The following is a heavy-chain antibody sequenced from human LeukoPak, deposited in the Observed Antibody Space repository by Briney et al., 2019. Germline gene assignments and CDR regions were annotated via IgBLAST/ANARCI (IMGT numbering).Heavy chain of an antibody. D-gene: IGHD5-18*01. Sequence: GGSLRLSCAASGFTFSSYGMHWVRQAPGKGLEWVAFIRYDGSNKYYADSVKGRFTISRDNSKNTLYLQMNSLRAEDTAVYYCAKDSLGDSYGVYYYYYMDVWGKGTTVTISS. J-gene: IGHJ6*03. CDR2: IRYDGSNK. CDR3: AKDSLGDSYGVYYYYYMDV. V-gene: IGHV3-30*02. CDR1: GFTFSSYG.